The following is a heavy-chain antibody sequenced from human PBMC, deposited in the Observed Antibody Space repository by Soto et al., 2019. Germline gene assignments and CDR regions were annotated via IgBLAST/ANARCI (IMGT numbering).Heavy chain of an antibody. Sequence: EVQLVESGGGLVQPGGSLRLSCAASGFTFSSYSMNWVRQAPGKGLEWVSYISSSSSTIYYADSVKGRFTISRDNAKNSLYLQMNGLRAEDTAVYYCARDRRQLAYAFDIWGQGTMVTVSS. J-gene: IGHJ3*02. CDR3: ARDRRQLAYAFDI. CDR1: GFTFSSYS. V-gene: IGHV3-48*01. D-gene: IGHD6-13*01. CDR2: ISSSSSTI.